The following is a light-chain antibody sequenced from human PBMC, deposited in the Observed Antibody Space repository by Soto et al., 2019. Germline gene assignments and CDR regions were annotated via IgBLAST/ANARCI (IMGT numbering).Light chain of an antibody. CDR3: QQYNNWAPYT. CDR1: QSVSSN. V-gene: IGKV3D-15*01. J-gene: IGKJ2*01. CDR2: GAS. Sequence: IVMTQSPVTLSVSPGERATLSCRASQSVSSNLAWYQQQPGQSPRLLMYGASTRGAGIPARFSGSGSGTEFTLTISSLQSEDFAVYYCQQYNNWAPYTFGQGTKLEIK.